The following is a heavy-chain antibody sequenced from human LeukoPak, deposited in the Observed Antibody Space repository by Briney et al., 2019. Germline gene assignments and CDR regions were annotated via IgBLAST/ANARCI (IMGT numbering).Heavy chain of an antibody. D-gene: IGHD6-19*01. V-gene: IGHV3-23*01. CDR3: AKGGNSGRTYYYYYMDV. CDR2: ISGSGGST. J-gene: IGHJ6*03. Sequence: PGGSLRLSXAASGFTFSSYGMHWVRQAPGEGLEWVSSISGSGGSTYYADSVKGRFTISRDSSKNTVYLQMNGLRAEDTAVYYCAKGGNSGRTYYYYYMDVWGKGTTVTVSS. CDR1: GFTFSSYG.